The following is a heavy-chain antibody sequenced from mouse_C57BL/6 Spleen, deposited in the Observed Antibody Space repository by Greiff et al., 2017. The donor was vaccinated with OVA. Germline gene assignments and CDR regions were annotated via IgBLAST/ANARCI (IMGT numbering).Heavy chain of an antibody. CDR1: GYTFTSYW. CDR2: IDPSDSYT. V-gene: IGHV1-69*01. J-gene: IGHJ4*01. D-gene: IGHD1-1*01. CDR3: ARKEDYYGSSAMDY. Sequence: VQLQQPGAELVMPGASVKLSCKASGYTFTSYWMHWVKQRPGQGLEWIGEIDPSDSYTNYNKKFKGKSTLTVDKSSSTAYMQLSSLTSEDSAVYYCARKEDYYGSSAMDYWGQGTSVTVSS.